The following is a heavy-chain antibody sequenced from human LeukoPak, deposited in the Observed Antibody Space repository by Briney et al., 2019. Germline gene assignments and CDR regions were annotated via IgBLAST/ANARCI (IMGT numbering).Heavy chain of an antibody. CDR2: IYYSGST. Sequence: PSQTLSLTXTVSGGSISSDDYYWSGIRQPPGKGLEWIGFIYYSGSTYYKPSLKSRVTISMDTSKNQFSLRLSSVTAADTAVYYCARCPSPGWFDPWGQGTLVTVSS. CDR1: GGSISSDDYY. J-gene: IGHJ5*02. CDR3: ARCPSPGWFDP. V-gene: IGHV4-30-4*08.